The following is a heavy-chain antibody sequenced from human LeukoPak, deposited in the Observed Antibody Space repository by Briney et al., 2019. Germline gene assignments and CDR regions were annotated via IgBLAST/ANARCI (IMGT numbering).Heavy chain of an antibody. CDR2: ISVYNGNT. D-gene: IGHD6-13*01. CDR1: GYTLSNYD. Sequence: GASVKVSCKASGYTLSNYDISWVRQAPGQGLEWMGWISVYNGNTNYAQKFQGRVTMTTDTSTSTVYMELSSLRSEDTAVYYCARWAQQQLENWFDPWGQGTLVTVSS. CDR3: ARWAQQQLENWFDP. J-gene: IGHJ5*02. V-gene: IGHV1-18*01.